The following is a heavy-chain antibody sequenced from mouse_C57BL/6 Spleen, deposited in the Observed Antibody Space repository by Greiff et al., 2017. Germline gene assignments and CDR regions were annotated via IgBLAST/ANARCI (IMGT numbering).Heavy chain of an antibody. CDR3: AVTTVVANGWYFDV. Sequence: QVQLQQPGAELVKPGASVKLSCKASGYTFTSYWMHWVKQRPGQGLEWIGMIHPNSGSTNYNEKFKSKATLTVDKSSSTAYMQLSSLTSEDSAVYYCAVTTVVANGWYFDVWGTGTTVTVSS. CDR2: IHPNSGST. V-gene: IGHV1-64*01. D-gene: IGHD1-1*01. CDR1: GYTFTSYW. J-gene: IGHJ1*03.